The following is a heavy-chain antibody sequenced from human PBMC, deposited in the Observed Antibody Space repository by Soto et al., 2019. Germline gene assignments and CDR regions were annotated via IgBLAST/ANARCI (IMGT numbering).Heavy chain of an antibody. V-gene: IGHV1-69*13. CDR1: GGTFSSYA. CDR3: ARVMVRGVKGEQNWLDP. CDR2: IIPIFGTA. J-gene: IGHJ5*02. Sequence: SVKVSCKASGGTFSSYAISWVRQAPGQGLEWMGGIIPIFGTANYAQKFQGRVTITADESTSTAYMELSSLRSEDTAVYYCARVMVRGVKGEQNWLDPWGQGTLVTVYS. D-gene: IGHD3-10*01.